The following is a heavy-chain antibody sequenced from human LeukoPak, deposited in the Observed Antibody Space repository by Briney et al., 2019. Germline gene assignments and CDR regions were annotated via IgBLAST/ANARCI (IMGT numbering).Heavy chain of an antibody. CDR3: AGSSGYYDGGFDH. CDR1: AFTFSTFS. J-gene: IGHJ4*02. D-gene: IGHD3-22*01. V-gene: IGHV3-48*02. Sequence: PGGSLRLSCAASAFTFSTFSMNWVRQAPGKGLEWVSYISSSSSSIYYADSVKGRFTISRDNAKNSLYLQMNSLRDEDTAVYFCAGSSGYYDGGFDHWGQGTLVTVSS. CDR2: ISSSSSSI.